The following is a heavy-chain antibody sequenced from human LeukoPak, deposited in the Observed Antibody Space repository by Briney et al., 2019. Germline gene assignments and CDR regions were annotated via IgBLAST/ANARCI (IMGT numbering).Heavy chain of an antibody. D-gene: IGHD3-10*01. J-gene: IGHJ4*02. V-gene: IGHV3-23*01. CDR1: GFTFSTYA. Sequence: PGGSLRLSCAASGFTFSTYAMNWVRQAPGKGLEWVSTISNSGDSSVHANSVKGRFTISRDNSKNTLYLQMNSLRAEDTAVYYCAKGPWFGELLSFDYWGQGTLVTVSS. CDR3: AKGPWFGELLSFDY. CDR2: ISNSGDSS.